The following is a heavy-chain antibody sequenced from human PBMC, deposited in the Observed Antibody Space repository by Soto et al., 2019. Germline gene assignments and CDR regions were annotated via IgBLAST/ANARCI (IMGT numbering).Heavy chain of an antibody. J-gene: IGHJ5*02. CDR2: ISSFNGNT. V-gene: IGHV1-18*04. D-gene: IGHD4-17*01. CDR3: ARGTVTSGRWFGP. CDR1: DFTFTGYT. Sequence: QVHLVQSETEVKEPGASVTVSCKTSDFTFTGYTITWVRQALGKGLDWLGWISSFNGNTNYARKYQGRLTMTTNTSATTAYMELRSLRSDDTAVYFCARGTVTSGRWFGPWGQGTLVTVSS.